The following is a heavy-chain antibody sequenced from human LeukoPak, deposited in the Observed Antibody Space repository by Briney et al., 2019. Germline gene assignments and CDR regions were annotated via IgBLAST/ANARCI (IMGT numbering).Heavy chain of an antibody. CDR2: IHTSGRR. CDR1: GGSISSGTYY. CDR3: ARRDFSSAWDFDV. D-gene: IGHD6-19*01. Sequence: SETLSLTCTVSGGSISSGTYYWSWIRQAAGKGLEWIGQIHTSGRRDYTPSLRSRLTMSIDTYRNRLSLDLSFVTAADAATYFCARRDFSSAWDFDVWGQGALVTVSS. J-gene: IGHJ4*02. V-gene: IGHV4-61*09.